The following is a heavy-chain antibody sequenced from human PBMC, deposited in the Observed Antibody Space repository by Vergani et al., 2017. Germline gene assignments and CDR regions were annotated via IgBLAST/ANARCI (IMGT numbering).Heavy chain of an antibody. CDR1: GFTFSTYA. CDR3: ASDCTSGGCPDNYGIDV. Sequence: EVQLLESGGSLKQPGGSVRLSCAASGFTFSTYAMHGVRQAPGKGLEWVAFIGSSGPYINYADSVKGRFIISRDNTNNSLFLQLRSLRAEDAAVYYCASDCTSGGCPDNYGIDVWVRGATVTVSS. CDR2: IGSSGPYI. V-gene: IGHV3-21*06. D-gene: IGHD2-8*01. J-gene: IGHJ6*02.